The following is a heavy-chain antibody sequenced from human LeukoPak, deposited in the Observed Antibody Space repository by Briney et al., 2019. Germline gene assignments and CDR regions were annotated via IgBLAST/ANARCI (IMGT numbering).Heavy chain of an antibody. CDR3: ARLAAAGRIYYGMDV. V-gene: IGHV1-2*02. CDR1: GYTFTGYY. Sequence: APVKVSCKASGYTFTGYYMHWVRQAPGQGLEWMGWINPNSGGTNYAQKFQGRVTMTRDTSISTAYMELSRLRSDDTAVYYCARLAAAGRIYYGMDVWGQGTTVTVSS. D-gene: IGHD6-13*01. CDR2: INPNSGGT. J-gene: IGHJ6*02.